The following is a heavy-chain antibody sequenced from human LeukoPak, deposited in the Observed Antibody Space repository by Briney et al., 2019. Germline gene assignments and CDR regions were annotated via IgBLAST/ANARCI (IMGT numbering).Heavy chain of an antibody. CDR2: INHSGST. CDR3: ARGGPYYDFWSASIQAYYFDY. D-gene: IGHD3-3*01. Sequence: SETLSLTWAVDGGSFSGYYWSWIRQPPGKGLEWIGEINHSGSTNYNPSLKSRVTISVDTSKNQFSLKLSSVTAADTAVYHCARGGPYYDFWSASIQAYYFDYWGQGTLVTVSS. CDR1: GGSFSGYY. J-gene: IGHJ4*02. V-gene: IGHV4-34*01.